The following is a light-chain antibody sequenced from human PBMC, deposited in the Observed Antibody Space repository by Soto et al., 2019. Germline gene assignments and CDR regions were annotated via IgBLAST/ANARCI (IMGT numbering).Light chain of an antibody. V-gene: IGKV1-39*01. CDR2: AAS. CDR1: QSMSNH. J-gene: IGKJ1*01. CDR3: QQCYSSPPT. Sequence: DIQMTQSPSSLSASVEDRVIITCRASQSMSNHLNWYQQKPGKAPKLLIFAASSLQSGVPSRFSGSRSGPDFTLTIRIMETEDFATYYCQQCYSSPPTVVHGTKGDIK.